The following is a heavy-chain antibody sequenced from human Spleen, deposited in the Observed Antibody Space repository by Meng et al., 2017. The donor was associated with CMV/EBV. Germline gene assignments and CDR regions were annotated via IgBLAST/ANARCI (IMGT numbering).Heavy chain of an antibody. J-gene: IGHJ3*02. CDR1: GGSISSGNYY. Sequence: SGGSISSGNYYWSWIRQPPGKGLEWIGYIYYSGSTYYNPSLKSRVTISTDTSKNQFSLELTSVTAADTAVYYCARGRSSNSWYLLGIWGQGTMVTVSS. D-gene: IGHD6-13*01. CDR2: IYYSGST. CDR3: ARGRSSNSWYLLGI. V-gene: IGHV4-30-4*08.